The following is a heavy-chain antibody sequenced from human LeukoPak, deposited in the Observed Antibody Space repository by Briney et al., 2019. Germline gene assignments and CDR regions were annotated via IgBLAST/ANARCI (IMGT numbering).Heavy chain of an antibody. J-gene: IGHJ6*02. Sequence: GGSLRLSCAASGFSFSSYSMNWVRQAPGKGLEWVSSISSTGSYIYYADSVKGRFTISRDNAKNSLYLQMNSLRAEDTAVYYCAREGNYYDMDVWGQGTTVTVSS. CDR3: AREGNYYDMDV. CDR1: GFSFSSYS. CDR2: ISSTGSYI. V-gene: IGHV3-21*01.